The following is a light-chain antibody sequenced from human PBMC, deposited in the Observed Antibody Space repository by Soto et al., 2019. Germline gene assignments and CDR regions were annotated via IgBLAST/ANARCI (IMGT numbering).Light chain of an antibody. CDR1: QSVSSW. CDR3: QQYDRYPVT. V-gene: IGKV1-5*03. CDR2: KAS. J-gene: IGKJ4*01. Sequence: DSQMTQSPSTLAASVGDRVTITCRASQSVSSWLAWYQQEPGKAPKLLIYKASILQSGVSSRFSGSGSGTDFTLTISSLQPDDFATYYCQQYDRYPVTFGGGTKVDIK.